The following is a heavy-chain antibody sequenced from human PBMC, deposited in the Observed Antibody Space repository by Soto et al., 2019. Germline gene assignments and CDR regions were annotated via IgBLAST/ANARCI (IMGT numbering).Heavy chain of an antibody. CDR2: ISTSVGST. CDR3: AKGGQSYDY. CDR1: GFTFSTYA. D-gene: IGHD3-10*01. J-gene: IGHJ4*02. V-gene: IGHV3-23*01. Sequence: PGGSLRLSCAASGFTFSTYAMSWVRQAPGKGLEWVSAISTSVGSTYYTDSVKGRFTISRDNSKNTLYLQMNSLRAEDKAVYYCAKGGQSYDYWGQGTLVTVSS.